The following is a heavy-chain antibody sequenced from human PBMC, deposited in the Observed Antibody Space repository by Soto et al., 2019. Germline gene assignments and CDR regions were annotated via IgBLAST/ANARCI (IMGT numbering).Heavy chain of an antibody. V-gene: IGHV1-46*01. CDR1: GYTFTRYY. CDR2: INPATGIT. D-gene: IGHD3-10*01. Sequence: ASVKGSCQASGYTFTRYYINWVRQAPGQGLEWMGIINPATGITNYAQNFEGRITMTRDTSTSTVYMELSSLRSDDTAVYYCARDRVSMDVWGQGATVTVSS. J-gene: IGHJ6*02. CDR3: ARDRVSMDV.